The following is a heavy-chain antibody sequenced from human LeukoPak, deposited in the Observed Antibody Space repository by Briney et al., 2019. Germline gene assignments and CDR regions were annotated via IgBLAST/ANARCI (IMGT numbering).Heavy chain of an antibody. Sequence: PPETLSLTCTVSGGSVSSSGSFWGWIRQPPGRGLEWISTIYYSGSTYYNPSLKRRVTISADTSKNQFSLKVNSVTAADTAVYNCATGTIFGVLLQWGQGTVVTVSS. CDR2: IYYSGST. CDR1: GGSVSSSGSF. D-gene: IGHD3-3*01. J-gene: IGHJ4*02. V-gene: IGHV4-39*01. CDR3: ATGTIFGVLLQ.